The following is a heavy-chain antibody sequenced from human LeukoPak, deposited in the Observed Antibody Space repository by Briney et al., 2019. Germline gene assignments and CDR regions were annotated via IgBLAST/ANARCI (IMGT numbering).Heavy chain of an antibody. CDR2: LRSKAESYTT. D-gene: IGHD3-10*01. CDR1: GFTFSEHY. V-gene: IGHV3-72*01. CDR3: VRGAKLRGDAFDI. Sequence: GGSLRLSCAASGFTFSEHYFDWVRQAPGKGLEWIGRLRSKAESYTTDFAAPVKVTFTFSRNDSKNSLYLQMNSLKTEDSAVYYCVRGAKLRGDAFDIWGRGTAVTVSS. J-gene: IGHJ3*02.